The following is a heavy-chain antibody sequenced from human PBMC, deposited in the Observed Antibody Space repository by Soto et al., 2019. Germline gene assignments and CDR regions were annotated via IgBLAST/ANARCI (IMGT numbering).Heavy chain of an antibody. CDR2: ISGSGGST. Sequence: GGSLRLSCASSVCTFSSYAMSWVRHSPGKWLEWVSVISGSGGSTYYADSVKGRFTISRDNSKNTLYLQMNSLRAEDTAVYYCAKDRIDSGRYYDYSYGMEVWGQGTTVNVSS. D-gene: IGHD1-26*01. CDR3: AKDRIDSGRYYDYSYGMEV. CDR1: VCTFSSYA. V-gene: IGHV3-23*01. J-gene: IGHJ6*02.